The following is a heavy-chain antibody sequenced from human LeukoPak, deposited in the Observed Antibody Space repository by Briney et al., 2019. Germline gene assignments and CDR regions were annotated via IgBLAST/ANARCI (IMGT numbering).Heavy chain of an antibody. CDR1: GFTFSDYY. CDR3: AKSQYCSSTSCYYYYGMDV. D-gene: IGHD2-2*01. CDR2: ISYDGSNK. V-gene: IGHV3-30*18. J-gene: IGHJ6*02. Sequence: GGSLRLSCAASGFTFSDYYMSWIRQAPGKGLEWVAVISYDGSNKYYADSVKGRFTISRDNSKNTLYLQMNSLRAEDTAVYYCAKSQYCSSTSCYYYYGMDVWGQGTTVTVSS.